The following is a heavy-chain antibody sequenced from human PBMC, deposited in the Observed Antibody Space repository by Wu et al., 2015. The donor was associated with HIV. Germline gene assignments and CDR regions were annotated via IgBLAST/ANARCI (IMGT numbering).Heavy chain of an antibody. D-gene: IGHD3-9*01. CDR2: INPNSGGT. J-gene: IGHJ4*02. CDR1: GYTFTDYY. CDR3: ARDKRGYDVLTGYYIYFDN. V-gene: IGHV1-2*02. Sequence: QVQLVQSGAEVKKPGASVKVSCKASGYTFTDYYIQWVRQAPGQGLEWMGWINPNSGGTNYAQNFEDRVTMTRDTSITTVYMELSSLRSDDTAVYYCARDKRGYDVLTGYYIYFDNWGQGTLVTVSA.